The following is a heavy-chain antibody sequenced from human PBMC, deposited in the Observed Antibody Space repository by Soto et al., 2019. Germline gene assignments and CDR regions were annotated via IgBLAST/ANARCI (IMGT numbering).Heavy chain of an antibody. V-gene: IGHV1-18*01. CDR2: ISLYSDGT. CDR3: ARVVPGAEAWFGP. D-gene: IGHD2-2*01. Sequence: VKLVQSGGEVKRPGASVKVSCKTSGYTFSNYGITWVRQAPGQPLEWLGWISLYSDGTNYAQKFQGRGSMTTDTSTTTAYMERRSLRSDDTAVYYCARVVPGAEAWFGPWGQGTLVTVSS. J-gene: IGHJ5*02. CDR1: GYTFSNYG.